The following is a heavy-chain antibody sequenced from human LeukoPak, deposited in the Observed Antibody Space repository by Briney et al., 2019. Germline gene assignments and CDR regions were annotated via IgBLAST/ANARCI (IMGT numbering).Heavy chain of an antibody. CDR1: GSTFARYG. Sequence: GALLKLSCKAAGSTFARYGISWVRRAPGPRVEELGWISASNGNTTYAQTLQGRVTMTTDTSTSTAYMVLRSLRSDDTAVYYCARDLLGYCSGGSCYSADWGQGTLVTVSS. J-gene: IGHJ4*02. V-gene: IGHV1-18*01. D-gene: IGHD2-15*01. CDR3: ARDLLGYCSGGSCYSAD. CDR2: ISASNGNT.